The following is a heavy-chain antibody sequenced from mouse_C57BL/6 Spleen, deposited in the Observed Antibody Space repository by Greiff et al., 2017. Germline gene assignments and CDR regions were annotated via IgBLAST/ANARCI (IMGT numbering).Heavy chain of an antibody. D-gene: IGHD1-1*01. CDR3: AIPITTVVEGAMYY. V-gene: IGHV2-5*01. CDR2: IWRGGST. Sequence: QVQLQQSGPGLVQPSQSLSITCTVSGFSLTSYGVHWVRQSPGKGLEWLGVIWRGGSTDYNAALMSRLSITKDNSKRQVFFKMNSLQADDTAIYYCAIPITTVVEGAMYYWGQGTSVTVSS. J-gene: IGHJ4*01. CDR1: GFSLTSYG.